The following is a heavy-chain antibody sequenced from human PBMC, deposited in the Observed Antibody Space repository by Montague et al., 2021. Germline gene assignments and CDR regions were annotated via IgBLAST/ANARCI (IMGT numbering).Heavy chain of an antibody. CDR2: VYSIGGT. Sequence: TLSLTCSVSGASIRSDSYYWIWIRQPAGKGLEWIGRVYSIGGTDHNPFFKSRVTMSVDSSKNQVSLTLGSVTAADTAVYYCARVHEFRNDDFDVWGKGAAVTVTS. CDR1: GASIRSDSYY. D-gene: IGHD3-10*01. CDR3: ARVHEFRNDDFDV. V-gene: IGHV4-61*02. J-gene: IGHJ3*01.